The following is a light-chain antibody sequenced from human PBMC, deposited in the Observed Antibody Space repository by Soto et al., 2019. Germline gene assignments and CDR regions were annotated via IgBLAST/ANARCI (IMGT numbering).Light chain of an antibody. J-gene: IGKJ4*01. V-gene: IGKV3-11*01. Sequence: EIVLTQSPATLSLSPGERATLSCRASQSVSSYLAWYQQKSGQAPRLLIFDASNRATGIPARFSGSGAGADFTLTISRLEPEAVTVYYCQQRSNWPPTFGGGTKVEIK. CDR3: QQRSNWPPT. CDR2: DAS. CDR1: QSVSSY.